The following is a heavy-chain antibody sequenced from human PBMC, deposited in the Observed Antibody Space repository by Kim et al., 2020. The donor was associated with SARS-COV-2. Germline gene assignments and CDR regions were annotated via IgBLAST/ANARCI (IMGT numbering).Heavy chain of an antibody. D-gene: IGHD3-16*01. CDR1: GFTFRDFA. Sequence: GGSLRLSCEASGFTFRDFAMSWVRQTPEKGLQWVSSITGSGRTTYYVDSVKGRFTISRDNSKNTLHLQINSLRADDTAVYYCAKDGGGSDVNSYYGWDVWGQGTTVTVSS. J-gene: IGHJ6*02. V-gene: IGHV3-23*01. CDR3: AKDGGGSDVNSYYGWDV. CDR2: ITGSGRTT.